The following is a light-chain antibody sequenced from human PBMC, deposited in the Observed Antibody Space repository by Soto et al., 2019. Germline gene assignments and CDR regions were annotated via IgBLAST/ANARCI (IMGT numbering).Light chain of an antibody. V-gene: IGKV1-5*01. CDR3: QQDNSYSGT. J-gene: IGKJ1*01. CDR1: QSISSW. Sequence: IHITLSPSSLSASVADRDSITCRASQSISSWLAWYQQKPGKAPKLLIYAASSLESGVPSRFSGSGSGTEFTLTSSSLQPDDFATYYCQQDNSYSGTFGQGTKVDIK. CDR2: AAS.